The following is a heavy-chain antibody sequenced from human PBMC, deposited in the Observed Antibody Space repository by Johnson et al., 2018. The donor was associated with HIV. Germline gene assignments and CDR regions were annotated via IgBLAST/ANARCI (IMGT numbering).Heavy chain of an antibody. CDR1: GFTFSNYA. CDR2: ISYDGSNK. Sequence: QMQLVESGGGVVQPGRSLRLSCAASGFTFSNYAMYWVRQAPGKGLEWVALISYDGSNKYYSDSVKGRFTISRDNSKNTLYLQINSVRAEDTAVYYCAREAGGSYPDAFDFWGQGTMVTVSS. J-gene: IGHJ3*01. D-gene: IGHD1-26*01. V-gene: IGHV3-30-3*01. CDR3: AREAGGSYPDAFDF.